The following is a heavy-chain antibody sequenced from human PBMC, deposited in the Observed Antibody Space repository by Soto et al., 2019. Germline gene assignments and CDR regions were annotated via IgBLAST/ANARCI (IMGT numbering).Heavy chain of an antibody. D-gene: IGHD5-18*01. J-gene: IGHJ4*02. CDR2: IYYSGST. V-gene: IGHV4-59*01. CDR1: GGSISSYY. CDR3: ASGRYGQLWRGFDY. Sequence: TLSLTCTVSGGSISSYYWSWIRQPPGKGLEWIGYIYYSGSTNYNPSLKSRGTISVDTSKNQFSLKLSSVTAADTAVYYCASGRYGQLWRGFDYWGQGTLVTVSS.